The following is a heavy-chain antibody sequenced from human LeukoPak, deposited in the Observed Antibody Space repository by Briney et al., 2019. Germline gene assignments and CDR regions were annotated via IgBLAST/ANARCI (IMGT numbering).Heavy chain of an antibody. CDR1: GYTFTSYY. V-gene: IGHV1-46*01. CDR2: INPSGGST. J-gene: IGHJ6*03. CDR3: ARDARYYYDSSGYYYYYYYYMDV. Sequence: ASVKVSCKASGYTFTSYYMHWVRQAPGQGLEWMGIINPSGGSTSYAQKFQGRVTMTRDMSTSTVYMELSSLRSEDTAVYYCARDARYYYDSSGYYYYYYYYMDVWGKGTTVTISS. D-gene: IGHD3-22*01.